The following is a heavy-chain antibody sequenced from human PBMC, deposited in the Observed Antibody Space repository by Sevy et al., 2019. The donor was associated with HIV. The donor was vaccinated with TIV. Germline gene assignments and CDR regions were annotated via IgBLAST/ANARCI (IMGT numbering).Heavy chain of an antibody. D-gene: IGHD3-16*02. J-gene: IGHJ4*02. V-gene: IGHV3-30*04. CDR2: ISYDGRNK. CDR3: ARGSDDYVWGSYRAVDY. CDR1: GFTFSSYA. Sequence: GGSLRLSCAASGFTFSSYAMHWVRQAPGKGLEWVAVISYDGRNKYYADSVKGRFTISRDNSKNTLYLQMNSLRAEDTAVYYCARGSDDYVWGSYRAVDYWGQGTLVTVSS.